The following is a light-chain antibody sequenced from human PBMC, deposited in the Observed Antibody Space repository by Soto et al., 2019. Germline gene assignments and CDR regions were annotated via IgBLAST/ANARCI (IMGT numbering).Light chain of an antibody. CDR1: VNDVGGYNY. V-gene: IGLV2-14*01. CDR3: SSYTTRNTLGV. Sequence: QSALTQPASVSGSPGQSITISCTGTVNDVGGYNYVSWYQQHPGKAPKLILYDVSSRPSEVSNRFSGSKSGNTASLTISGLQAEDEADYYCSSYTTRNTLGVFGGGTKLTVL. CDR2: DVS. J-gene: IGLJ2*01.